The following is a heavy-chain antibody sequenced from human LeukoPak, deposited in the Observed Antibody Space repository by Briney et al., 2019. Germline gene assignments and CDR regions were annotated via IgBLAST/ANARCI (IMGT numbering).Heavy chain of an antibody. J-gene: IGHJ6*02. CDR3: ARERRALLWFPQGYYGMDV. Sequence: GGSLRLSCAASGFTFSSYWMSWVRQAPGKGLEWVANIKQDGSEKYYVDSVKGRFTISRDNAKNSLYLQMNSRRAEDTAVYYCARERRALLWFPQGYYGMDVWGQGTTVTVSS. CDR1: GFTFSSYW. V-gene: IGHV3-7*01. D-gene: IGHD3-10*01. CDR2: IKQDGSEK.